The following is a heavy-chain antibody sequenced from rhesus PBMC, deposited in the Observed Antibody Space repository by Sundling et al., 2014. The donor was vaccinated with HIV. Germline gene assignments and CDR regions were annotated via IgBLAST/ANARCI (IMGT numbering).Heavy chain of an antibody. V-gene: IGHV4-165*01. CDR3: ARDPGGYYFDF. D-gene: IGHD3-22*01. CDR1: GGSISDFS. Sequence: QVQLQESGPVVVKPSETLSLTCAVSGGSISDFSWSWIRQSPGKGLEWIGYIGRYNLSTDYNPSLKSRVILSTDTSKNQFSLKLTSVTAADTAVYYCARDPGGYYFDFWGQGVLVTVSS. J-gene: IGHJ4*01. CDR2: IGRYNLST.